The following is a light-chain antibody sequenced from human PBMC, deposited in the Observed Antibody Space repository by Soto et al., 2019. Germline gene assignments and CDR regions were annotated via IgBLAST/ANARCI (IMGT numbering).Light chain of an antibody. CDR3: QQYNTYSRT. V-gene: IGKV1-5*01. CDR2: DAS. J-gene: IGKJ1*01. Sequence: DIQMTQSPSTLSASVGDRVTITCRASQSISYWLAWYQQKPGKAPNLLIYDASTLESGVPSRFSGSGSGTEFTLTISSLQPDDFATYYCQQYNTYSRTFGKGTKVEIK. CDR1: QSISYW.